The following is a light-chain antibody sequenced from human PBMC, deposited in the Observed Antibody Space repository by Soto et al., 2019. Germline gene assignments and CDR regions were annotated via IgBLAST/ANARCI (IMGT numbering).Light chain of an antibody. V-gene: IGLV2-14*01. CDR2: DVT. CDR3: SSYTNSSTYV. Sequence: QSVLTQPASVSGSPGQSITISCTGTSSDVGGYNYVSWYQQHPGKAPKLIIYDVTNRPSGVSNRFSGSKSGNTASLTISGLQAEDEADYYCSSYTNSSTYVFGTGTKVTVL. CDR1: SSDVGGYNY. J-gene: IGLJ1*01.